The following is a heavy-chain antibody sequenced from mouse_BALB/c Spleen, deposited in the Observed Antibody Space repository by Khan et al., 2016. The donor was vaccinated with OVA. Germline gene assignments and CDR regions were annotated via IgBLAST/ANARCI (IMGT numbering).Heavy chain of an antibody. D-gene: IGHD1-2*01. CDR1: GFIFSSYG. CDR2: ISSGGTYT. V-gene: IGHV5-6*01. CDR3: TRFITTTTGNYYAMDY. J-gene: IGHJ4*01. Sequence: EVELVESGGDLVNPGGSLKLSCAASGFIFSSYGMSWVRQTPDKRLEWVATISSGGTYTFDLDSVKGRFTISRDNAKNTLSLQMSSLKSEDTAMYYCTRFITTTTGNYYAMDYWGQGTSVTVSS.